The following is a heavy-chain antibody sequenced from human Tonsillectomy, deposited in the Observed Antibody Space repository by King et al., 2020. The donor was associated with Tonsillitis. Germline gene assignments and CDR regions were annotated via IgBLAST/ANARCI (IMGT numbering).Heavy chain of an antibody. V-gene: IGHV1-46*03. CDR1: GYTFTSYY. CDR3: ARAGRYCSGGSCYYYGMDV. J-gene: IGHJ6*02. Sequence: QLVQSGAEVKKPGASVKVSCKASGYTFTSYYMHWVRQAPGQGLEWMGIINPSGGSTSYAQKFQGRVTMTRDTSTSTVYMGLSSLRSEDTAVYYCARAGRYCSGGSCYYYGMDVWGQGTTVTVSS. CDR2: INPSGGST. D-gene: IGHD2-15*01.